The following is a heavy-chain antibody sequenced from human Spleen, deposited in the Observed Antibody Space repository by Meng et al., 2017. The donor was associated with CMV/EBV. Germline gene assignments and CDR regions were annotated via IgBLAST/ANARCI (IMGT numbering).Heavy chain of an antibody. D-gene: IGHD6-19*01. CDR2: ISWNSGSI. CDR3: AKASVGGTGDYFDY. V-gene: IGHV3-9*01. CDR1: GFTFDDYA. J-gene: IGHJ4*02. Sequence: SLKISCAASGFTFDDYAMHWVRQAPGKGLEWVSGISWNSGSIGYADSVKGRFTISRDNAKNSLYLQMNSLRAEDTAVYYCAKASVGGTGDYFDYWGQGTLVTVSS.